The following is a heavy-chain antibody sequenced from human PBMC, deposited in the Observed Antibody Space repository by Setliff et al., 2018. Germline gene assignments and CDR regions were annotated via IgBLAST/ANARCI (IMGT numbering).Heavy chain of an antibody. V-gene: IGHV4-39*01. Sequence: SETLSLTCTVSGDSISSGSHYWGWIRQPPGKGLEWIGRIHYRGTTYSNVSLASRLTISVDTSKNQFSLRLTSVTAADTAVYYCARTGTYRYFDYWGQGTRVTVSS. D-gene: IGHD1-1*01. CDR3: ARTGTYRYFDY. CDR2: IHYRGTT. J-gene: IGHJ4*02. CDR1: GDSISSGSHY.